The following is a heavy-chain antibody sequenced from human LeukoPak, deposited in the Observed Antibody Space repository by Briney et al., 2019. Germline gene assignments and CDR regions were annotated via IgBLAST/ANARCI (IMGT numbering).Heavy chain of an antibody. V-gene: IGHV1-18*01. D-gene: IGHD2-21*01. J-gene: IGHJ6*03. Sequence: EASVKVSCKASGYTFTSYGISWVRQARGQGLEWMGWISAYNGNTNYAQKLQGRVTMTTDTTTSTAYTELRSLRSDDTAVYYCARGVPTLNRLLQNYYYCYMDVWGKGTTVTVSS. CDR3: ARGVPTLNRLLQNYYYCYMDV. CDR1: GYTFTSYG. CDR2: ISAYNGNT.